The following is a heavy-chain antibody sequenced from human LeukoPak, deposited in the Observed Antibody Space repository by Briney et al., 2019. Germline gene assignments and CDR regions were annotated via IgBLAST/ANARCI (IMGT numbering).Heavy chain of an antibody. J-gene: IGHJ6*03. CDR2: ISSSSTYI. D-gene: IGHD2-8*01. V-gene: IGHV3-21*01. CDR1: GFTFSNYI. CDR3: ARPVSPNYYYYMDV. Sequence: GGSLRLSCAASGFTFSNYIMNWVRQAPGKGLEWVSSISSSSTYIYYADSVKGRFTISRDNAENSLYLQMNSLRAEDTAVYYCARPVSPNYYYYMDVWGKGTTVTVSS.